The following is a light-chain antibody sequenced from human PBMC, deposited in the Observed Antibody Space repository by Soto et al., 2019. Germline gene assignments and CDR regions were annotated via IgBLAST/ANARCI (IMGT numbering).Light chain of an antibody. J-gene: IGLJ3*02. CDR3: QTWGTGIWV. CDR2: LNSDGSH. V-gene: IGLV4-69*01. CDR1: SGHNTYA. Sequence: QLVLTQSPSASASLGASVTLTCTLSSGHNTYAIAWHQQQPEKGPRYLMKLNSDGSHSKGDGIPDRFSGSSSGAERYLTISSLQSEDEADYYCQTWGTGIWVFGGGTQLTVL.